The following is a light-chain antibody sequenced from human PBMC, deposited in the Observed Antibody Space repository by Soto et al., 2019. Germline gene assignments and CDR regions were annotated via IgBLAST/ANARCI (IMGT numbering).Light chain of an antibody. CDR2: GAS. Sequence: EIVITQSPATLSVSPGERATLSCRASQSVSSNLAWYQQKPGQAPRLLIYGASTRATGIPARFSGSGSGTEFTLTISSLQSEDFAVYYCQQYNNWWGTFGQGTKVEIK. CDR3: QQYNNWWGT. J-gene: IGKJ1*01. CDR1: QSVSSN. V-gene: IGKV3-15*01.